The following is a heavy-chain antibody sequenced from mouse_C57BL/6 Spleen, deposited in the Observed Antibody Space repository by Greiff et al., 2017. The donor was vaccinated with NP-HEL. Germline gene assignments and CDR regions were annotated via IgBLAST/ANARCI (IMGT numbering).Heavy chain of an antibody. CDR1: GYTFTSYW. CDR2: IHPNSGST. D-gene: IGHD2-4*01. J-gene: IGHJ2*01. CDR3: ARIHYDYADY. Sequence: QVQLKQPGAELVKPGASVKLSCKASGYTFTSYWMHWVKQRPGQGLEWIGMIHPNSGSTNYNEKFKSKATLTVDKSSSTAYMQLSSLTSEDSAVYYCARIHYDYADYWGQGTTLTVSS. V-gene: IGHV1-64*01.